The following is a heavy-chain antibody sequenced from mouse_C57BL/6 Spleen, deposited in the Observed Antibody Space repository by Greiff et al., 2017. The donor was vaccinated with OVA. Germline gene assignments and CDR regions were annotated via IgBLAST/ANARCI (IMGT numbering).Heavy chain of an antibody. CDR2: IWSGGST. Sequence: VKLQESGPGLVQPSQSLSITCTVSGFSLTSYGVHWVRQSPGKGLEWLGVIWSGGSTDYNAAFISRLSSSKDNSKSQVFFKMNSLQADDTAIYYCAGSHYYGSSFYYFDYWGQGTTLTVSS. CDR1: GFSLTSYG. CDR3: AGSHYYGSSFYYFDY. D-gene: IGHD1-1*01. J-gene: IGHJ2*01. V-gene: IGHV2-2*01.